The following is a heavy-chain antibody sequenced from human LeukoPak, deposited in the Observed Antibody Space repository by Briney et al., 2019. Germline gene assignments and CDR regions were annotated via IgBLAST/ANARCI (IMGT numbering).Heavy chain of an antibody. J-gene: IGHJ1*01. V-gene: IGHV3-30*04. CDR3: ARSEIRALAYSGYDNTYFHH. CDR1: GFTFSSYA. CDR2: VSNDESKK. D-gene: IGHD5-12*01. Sequence: PGRSLRLSCAASGFTFSSYAMHWVRQAPGKGLGWVAVVSNDESKKYYTDSVQGRFTISRDNSKNTLYLQMNSLRAEDTAVYYCARSEIRALAYSGYDNTYFHHWGQGTLVTVSS.